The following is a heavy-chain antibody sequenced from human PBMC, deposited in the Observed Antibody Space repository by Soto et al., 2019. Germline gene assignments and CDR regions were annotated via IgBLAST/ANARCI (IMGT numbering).Heavy chain of an antibody. J-gene: IGHJ4*02. CDR2: IIPVIDIA. V-gene: IGHV1-69*04. CDR3: ATATTMTTGLDF. Sequence: QVQLMQSGAEVKKPGSSVKVSCKASGGTFSSYTISWVRQAPGQGLEWMGRIIPVIDIANYPQKFQGRVTITADKSTSTTYMEVSSLRSEDMAVYYCATATTMTTGLDFWGQGTLVTVSS. CDR1: GGTFSSYT. D-gene: IGHD4-17*01.